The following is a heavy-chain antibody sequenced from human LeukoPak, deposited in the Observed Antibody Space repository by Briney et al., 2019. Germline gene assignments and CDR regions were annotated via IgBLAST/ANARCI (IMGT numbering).Heavy chain of an antibody. CDR1: GFTFSSYW. V-gene: IGHV3-74*01. Sequence: GGSLRLSCAASGFTFSSYWMHWVRQAPGKGLVWVSRINSDGSSTSYADSVKGRFTISRDNAKNTLYLQMNSLRAEDTAVYYCARAGPSSSWHQFDYWGQGTLVTVSS. J-gene: IGHJ4*02. CDR2: INSDGSST. CDR3: ARAGPSSSWHQFDY. D-gene: IGHD6-13*01.